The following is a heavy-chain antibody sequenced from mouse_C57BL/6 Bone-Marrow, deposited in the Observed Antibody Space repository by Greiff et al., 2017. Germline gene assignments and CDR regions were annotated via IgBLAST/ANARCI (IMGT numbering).Heavy chain of an antibody. CDR3: AGWGPHYPYWYFDV. J-gene: IGHJ1*03. Sequence: EVKLMESGGGLVQPGGSLKLSCAASGIAFSRYWMSWVRRTPGKGLEWIGEINPVSSTINYAPSLKDKFIISRDNAKTTLYLQMRKVRSEDTALYYCAGWGPHYPYWYFDVWGTGTTVTVSS. V-gene: IGHV4-1*01. CDR2: INPVSSTI. D-gene: IGHD1-2*01. CDR1: GIAFSRYW.